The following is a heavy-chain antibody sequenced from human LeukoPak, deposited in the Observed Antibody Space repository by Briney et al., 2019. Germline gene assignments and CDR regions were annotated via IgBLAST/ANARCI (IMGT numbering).Heavy chain of an antibody. CDR2: IHYTGTA. V-gene: IGHV4-59*08. CDR1: GGSMNTYY. Sequence: PSETLSLTCTVSGGSMNTYYWTWIRQPPGKGLEWIAYIHYTGTAYYNPSLKSRLTVSVDSSKNHLSLKLTSVTAADTAVYYCAQQGGRYGWDWYLDLWGRGTLVSVSS. D-gene: IGHD1-26*01. J-gene: IGHJ2*01. CDR3: AQQGGRYGWDWYLDL.